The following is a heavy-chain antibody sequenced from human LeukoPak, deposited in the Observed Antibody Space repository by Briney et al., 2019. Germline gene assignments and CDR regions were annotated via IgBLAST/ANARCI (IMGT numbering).Heavy chain of an antibody. D-gene: IGHD2-21*02. CDR2: IYSSGST. Sequence: SETLSLTCTVSGGSISSYYWSWIRQPPGKGLEWIAYIYSSGSTNYNPSLKSRVTISIDTSKNQFSLKLSSVTAADTAVYYCARDQTDRGDAFDMWGQGRMVTVSS. CDR1: GGSISSYY. CDR3: ARDQTDRGDAFDM. V-gene: IGHV4-59*01. J-gene: IGHJ3*02.